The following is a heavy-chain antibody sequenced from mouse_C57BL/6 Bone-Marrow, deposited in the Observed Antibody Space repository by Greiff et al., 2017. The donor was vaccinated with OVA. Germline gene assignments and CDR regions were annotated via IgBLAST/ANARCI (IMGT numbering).Heavy chain of an antibody. J-gene: IGHJ4*01. V-gene: IGHV7-1*01. Sequence: DVHLVESGGGLVQSGRSLRLSCATSGFTFSDFYMEWVRQAPGKGLEWIAASRNKANDYTTEYSASVKGRFIVSRDTSQSILYLQMNALRAEDTAIYYCARDAPGGNYVAMDYWGQGTSVTVSS. D-gene: IGHD1-1*02. CDR3: ARDAPGGNYVAMDY. CDR2: SRNKANDYTT. CDR1: GFTFSDFY.